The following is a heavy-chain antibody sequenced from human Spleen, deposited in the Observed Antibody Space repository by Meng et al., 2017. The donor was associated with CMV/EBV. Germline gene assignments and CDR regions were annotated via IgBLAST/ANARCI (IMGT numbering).Heavy chain of an antibody. V-gene: IGHV3-74*01. CDR1: GFTFSSYW. Sequence: GGSLRLSCAASGFTFSSYWMHWVRQAPGKGLVWVSRINSDGSSTSYADSVKGRFTISRDNAKNTLYLQMNSLRAEDTAVYYCAKGMYEYGNYDYGMDVWGQGTTVTVSS. D-gene: IGHD3-16*01. J-gene: IGHJ6*02. CDR3: AKGMYEYGNYDYGMDV. CDR2: INSDGSST.